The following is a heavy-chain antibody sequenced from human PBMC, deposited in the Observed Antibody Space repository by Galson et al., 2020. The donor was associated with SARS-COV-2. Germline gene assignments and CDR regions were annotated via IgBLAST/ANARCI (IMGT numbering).Heavy chain of an antibody. V-gene: IGHV4-59*13. Sequence: SETLSLTCTVSGGSISSYYWSWIRQPPGKGLEWIGYIYYSGSTNYNPSLKSRVTISVDTSKNQFSLKLSSVTAADTAVYYCARDRGSGYDYVWGSYRYGMDVWGQGTTVTVSS. CDR2: IYYSGST. D-gene: IGHD3-16*02. CDR1: GGSISSYY. J-gene: IGHJ6*02. CDR3: ARDRGSGYDYVWGSYRYGMDV.